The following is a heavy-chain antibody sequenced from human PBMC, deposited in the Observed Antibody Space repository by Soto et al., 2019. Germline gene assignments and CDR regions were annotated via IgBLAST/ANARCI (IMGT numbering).Heavy chain of an antibody. CDR1: GFTFSSYW. Sequence: GGSLRLSCAASGFTFSSYWMHWVRQAPGKGLVWVSRINSDGSSTSYADSVKGRFTISRDNAKHTLYLQMNSLRAEDTAVYYCARESYSNYYYYYGMDVWGQGTTVTVSS. V-gene: IGHV3-74*01. D-gene: IGHD4-4*01. J-gene: IGHJ6*02. CDR2: INSDGSST. CDR3: ARESYSNYYYYYGMDV.